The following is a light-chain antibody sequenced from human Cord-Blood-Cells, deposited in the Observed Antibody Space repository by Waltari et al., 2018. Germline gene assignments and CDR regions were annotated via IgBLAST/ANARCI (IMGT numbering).Light chain of an antibody. CDR3: MQALQTPKT. CDR2: LGS. Sequence: ISCRSSQSLLHSNGYNYLDWYLQKPGQSPQLLIYLGSNRASGVPDRFSGSGSGTDFTLKISRVEAEDVGVYYCMQALQTPKTFGQGTKVEIK. V-gene: IGKV2-28*01. CDR1: QSLLHSNGYNY. J-gene: IGKJ1*01.